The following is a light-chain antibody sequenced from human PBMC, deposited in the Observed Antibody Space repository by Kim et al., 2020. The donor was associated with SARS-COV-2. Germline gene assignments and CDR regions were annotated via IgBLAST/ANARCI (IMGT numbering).Light chain of an antibody. CDR3: ESWDDSLNGPV. Sequence: GQRVTISCSGSNSNIGSNTVNWYQQLPGTAPKLLIYNNNQRPSGVPDRFSGSKSGTSASLAISGLQSENEADYYWESWDDSLNGPVFGGGTQLTVL. CDR1: NSNIGSNT. CDR2: NNN. J-gene: IGLJ3*02. V-gene: IGLV1-44*01.